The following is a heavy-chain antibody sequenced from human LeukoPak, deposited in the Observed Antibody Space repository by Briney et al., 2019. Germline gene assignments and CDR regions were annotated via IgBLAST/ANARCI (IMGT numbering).Heavy chain of an antibody. CDR1: GFTFDDYA. J-gene: IGHJ4*02. CDR3: AKGDDYGDYVRVVEGGGLFDY. CDR2: ISWDGGST. Sequence: GGSLRLSCAASGFTFDDYAMHWVRQAPGKGLEWVSLISWDGGSTYYADSVKGRFTISRDNSKNSLYLQMNSLRAEDTALYYCAKGDDYGDYVRVVEGGGLFDYWGQGTLVTVSS. V-gene: IGHV3-43D*03. D-gene: IGHD4-17*01.